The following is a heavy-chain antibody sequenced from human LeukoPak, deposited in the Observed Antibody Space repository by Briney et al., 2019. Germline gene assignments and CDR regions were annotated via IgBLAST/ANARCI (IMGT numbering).Heavy chain of an antibody. CDR2: IGGSGDAT. V-gene: IGHV3-23*01. CDR1: GFTFNIYV. Sequence: GGSLRLSCAASGFTFNIYVMSWVRQAPGKGLEWASAIGGSGDATYYADSVKGRFTISRDNSRNTLYLQMNSMKAEDMAIYYCAKGSRDSRSYYFDFWGLGTLVTVSS. D-gene: IGHD6-6*01. CDR3: AKGSRDSRSYYFDF. J-gene: IGHJ4*02.